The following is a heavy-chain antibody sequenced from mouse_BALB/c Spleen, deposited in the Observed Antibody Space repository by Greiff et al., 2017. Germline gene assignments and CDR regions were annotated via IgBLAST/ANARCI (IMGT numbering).Heavy chain of an antibody. Sequence: QVQLKQSGPGLVAPSQCLSITCTVSGFSLTSYGVSWVRQPPGKGLEWLGVIWGDGSTNYHSALISRLSISTDNSKSQVFLKLNSLQTDDTATYYCAKPGDGDYEAWFAYWGQGTLVTVSA. D-gene: IGHD2-13*01. V-gene: IGHV2-3*01. CDR2: IWGDGST. J-gene: IGHJ3*01. CDR1: GFSLTSYG. CDR3: AKPGDGDYEAWFAY.